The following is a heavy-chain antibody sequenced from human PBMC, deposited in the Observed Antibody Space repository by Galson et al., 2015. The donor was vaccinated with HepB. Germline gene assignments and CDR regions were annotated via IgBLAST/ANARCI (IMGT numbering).Heavy chain of an antibody. CDR1: GFTFSTYS. Sequence: SLRLSCAASGFTFSTYSMNWVRQAPGKGLEWVSYISSGSSTIYYADSVKGRFTISRDNARNSLFLQVNSLRDDDTAVYYCAREKTNWNWDWVAFDLWGQGTMVTVSS. D-gene: IGHD1-7*01. V-gene: IGHV3-48*02. CDR2: ISSGSSTI. J-gene: IGHJ3*01. CDR3: AREKTNWNWDWVAFDL.